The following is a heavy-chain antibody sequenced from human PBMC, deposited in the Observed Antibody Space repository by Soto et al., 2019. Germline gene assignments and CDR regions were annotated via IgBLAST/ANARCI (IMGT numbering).Heavy chain of an antibody. CDR1: GGTFSSYA. D-gene: IGHD2-15*01. J-gene: IGHJ4*02. Sequence: QVQLVQSGAEVKKPGSSVKVSCKASGGTFSSYAISWVRQAPGQGLEWMGGIIPIFGTANYAQKFQGRVTITADKSTSTAYMELSSLRSEDTAVYYCARDADVWKGYCSGGSCLSIDYWGQGTLVTVSS. CDR3: ARDADVWKGYCSGGSCLSIDY. CDR2: IIPIFGTA. V-gene: IGHV1-69*06.